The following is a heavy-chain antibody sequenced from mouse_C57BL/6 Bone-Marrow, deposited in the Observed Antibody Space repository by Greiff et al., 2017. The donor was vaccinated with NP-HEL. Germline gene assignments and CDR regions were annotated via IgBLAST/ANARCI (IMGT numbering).Heavy chain of an antibody. V-gene: IGHV1-18*01. CDR3: AFITTVVPFAY. D-gene: IGHD1-1*01. Sequence: VQLQQSGPELVKPGASVKISCKASGYTFTDYNMDWVKQSHGKGLEWIGVINPNNGGTTYNQKFKGKATLTVDKSSSPAYMELRSLTSEDTAVYYCAFITTVVPFAYWGQGTLVTVSA. CDR1: GYTFTDYN. J-gene: IGHJ3*01. CDR2: INPNNGGT.